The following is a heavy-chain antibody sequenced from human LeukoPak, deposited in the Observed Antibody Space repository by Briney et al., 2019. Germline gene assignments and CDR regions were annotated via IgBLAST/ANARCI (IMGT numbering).Heavy chain of an antibody. CDR2: IYTSGST. J-gene: IGHJ5*02. CDR3: AREALVVVPAATYNWFDP. V-gene: IGHV4-61*02. D-gene: IGHD2-2*01. CDR1: GGSISSGSYY. Sequence: SQTLSLTCTVSGGSISSGSYYWSWLRQPAGKGLEWLGRIYTSGSTNYNPSLKSRVTISVDTSKNQFSLKLSSVTAADTAVYYCAREALVVVPAATYNWFDPWGQGTLGTVSA.